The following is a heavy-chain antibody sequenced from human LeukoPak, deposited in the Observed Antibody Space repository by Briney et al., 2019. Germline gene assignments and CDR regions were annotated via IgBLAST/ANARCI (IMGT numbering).Heavy chain of an antibody. J-gene: IGHJ4*02. D-gene: IGHD2-21*02. CDR2: IYHSEST. Sequence: SDTLSLSCAVSGDSISSSNWWNWVRQPPGKGLEWIGEIYHSESTHYNPSLKSRVTISVDKSKNQFSLRLSSVTAADTAVYYCARSGTARDFDYWGQGTLVTVSS. CDR1: GDSISSSNW. V-gene: IGHV4-4*02. CDR3: ARSGTARDFDY.